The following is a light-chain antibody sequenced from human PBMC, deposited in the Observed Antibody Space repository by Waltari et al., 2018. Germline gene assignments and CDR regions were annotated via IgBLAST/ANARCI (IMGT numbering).Light chain of an antibody. CDR1: QTVISDY. CDR2: GAS. J-gene: IGKJ1*01. V-gene: IGKV3-20*01. CDR3: QQCGSSLWT. Sequence: EIVLTQSPGILSLSPGERATLSCRASQTVISDYLAWYQQRPGHAPRLLIYGASRRATGIPDRFIGSVSGTDVTLTISSLEPEDFAVYYCQQCGSSLWTFGQGTKVEIK.